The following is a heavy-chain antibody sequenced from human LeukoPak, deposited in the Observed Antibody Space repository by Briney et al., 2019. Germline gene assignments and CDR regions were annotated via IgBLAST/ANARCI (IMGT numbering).Heavy chain of an antibody. J-gene: IGHJ5*02. V-gene: IGHV3-23*01. CDR3: AKKSVSYHARGNWFDP. Sequence: GGSLRLSCAASGFTFSSYAMSWVRQAPGKGLEWVSAISGSGGSTYYADSVKGRFTISRDNSKNTLYLQMNSLRAEDTAVYYCAKKSVSYHARGNWFDPWGQGTLVTVSS. CDR1: GFTFSSYA. D-gene: IGHD1-26*01. CDR2: ISGSGGST.